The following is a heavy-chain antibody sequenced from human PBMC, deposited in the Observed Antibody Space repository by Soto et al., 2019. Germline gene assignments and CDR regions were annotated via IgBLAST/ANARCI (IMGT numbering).Heavy chain of an antibody. J-gene: IGHJ3*01. CDR1: GFNFRNFN. Sequence: GGSLRLSXEGSGFNFRNFNMIWVRQAPGKGLEWVSSVSGSSSYIYYADSVKGRFTVSRDNANNLVFLQMNGLRPEDTAMYYCARDLRGHYGPWGQGTMVTVSS. V-gene: IGHV3-21*06. CDR3: ARDLRGHYGP. CDR2: VSGSSSYI. D-gene: IGHD4-17*01.